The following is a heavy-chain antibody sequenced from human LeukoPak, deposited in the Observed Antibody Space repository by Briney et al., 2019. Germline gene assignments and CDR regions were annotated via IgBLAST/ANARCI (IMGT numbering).Heavy chain of an antibody. CDR1: GFTFSSYE. V-gene: IGHV3-48*03. D-gene: IGHD6-6*01. CDR2: ISSSGSTI. J-gene: IGHJ4*02. CDR3: ARESSSSVLSPDY. Sequence: GGSLRLSCAASGFTFSSYEMNWVRQAPGKGLEWVSYISSSGSTIYYADSVKGRFTISRDNAKNSLYLQMNSLRAEDTAVYYCARESSSSVLSPDYWGQGTLVTVSS.